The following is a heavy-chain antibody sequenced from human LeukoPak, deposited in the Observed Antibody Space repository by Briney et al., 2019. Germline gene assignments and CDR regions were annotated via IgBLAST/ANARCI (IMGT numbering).Heavy chain of an antibody. D-gene: IGHD3-10*01. V-gene: IGHV4-39*07. J-gene: IGHJ4*02. CDR1: GGSISSSSYY. CDR2: IYYSGST. Sequence: SETLSLTCTVSGGSISSSSYYWGWIRQPPGKGLEWIGSIYYSGSTNYNPSLKSRVTISVDTSKNQFSLKLSSVTAADTAVYYCARGERGVIAYWGQGTLATVSS. CDR3: ARGERGVIAY.